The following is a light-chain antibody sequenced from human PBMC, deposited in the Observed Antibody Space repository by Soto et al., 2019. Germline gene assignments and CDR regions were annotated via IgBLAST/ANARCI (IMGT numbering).Light chain of an antibody. CDR3: QQHHNSPWT. CDR1: QSFRGL. Sequence: EVVLTHSPVTLSLSPGERATLSCRASQSFRGLLAWYQQKPGQAPRLLIYGASSRATGIPDRFSGSGSGTDFTLTISRLEPEDFAVYYCQQHHNSPWTFGQGTKVDIK. V-gene: IGKV3-11*01. J-gene: IGKJ1*01. CDR2: GAS.